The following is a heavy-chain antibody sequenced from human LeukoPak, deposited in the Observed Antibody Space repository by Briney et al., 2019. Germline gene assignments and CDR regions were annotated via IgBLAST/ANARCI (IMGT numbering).Heavy chain of an antibody. CDR2: TRNKANSYTT. J-gene: IGHJ5*02. CDR1: GFILSDHY. CDR3: GRSGRYRPSDL. V-gene: IGHV3-72*01. D-gene: IGHD1-26*01. Sequence: GGSLRLSCAASGFILSDHYIDWARQAPGKGLEWVGRTRNKANSYTTEYAASVKGRFTISRDDPKNLLYLQMNSLKSEDTAVYYCGRSGRYRPSDLWGQGTLVTVSS.